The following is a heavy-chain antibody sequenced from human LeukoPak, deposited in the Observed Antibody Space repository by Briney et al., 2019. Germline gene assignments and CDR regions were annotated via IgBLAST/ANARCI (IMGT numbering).Heavy chain of an antibody. CDR3: AREVGWEPMSAFDI. D-gene: IGHD1-26*01. CDR1: GGSISSGDYY. J-gene: IGHJ3*02. Sequence: KTSETLSLTCTVSGGSISSGDYYWSWIRQPPGKGLEWIGYIYYSGSTYYNPSLKSRVTISVDTSKNQFSLKLSSVTAADTAVYYCAREVGWEPMSAFDIWGQGTMVTVSS. CDR2: IYYSGST. V-gene: IGHV4-30-4*01.